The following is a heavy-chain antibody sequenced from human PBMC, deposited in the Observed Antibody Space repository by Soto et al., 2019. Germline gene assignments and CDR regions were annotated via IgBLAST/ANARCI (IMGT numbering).Heavy chain of an antibody. CDR3: VRMNRDYYYYGMDV. J-gene: IGHJ6*02. Sequence: LRKTLSLTCDVSGGSISSSKWWTWVRQPPGKGLEWIGKIDQNGITNYNPSLESRVTISKDKSTNQLFLNLTSVTAADTAMYYCVRMNRDYYYYGMDVWGQGTTVTVSS. CDR2: IDQNGIT. CDR1: GGSISSSKW. V-gene: IGHV4-4*03.